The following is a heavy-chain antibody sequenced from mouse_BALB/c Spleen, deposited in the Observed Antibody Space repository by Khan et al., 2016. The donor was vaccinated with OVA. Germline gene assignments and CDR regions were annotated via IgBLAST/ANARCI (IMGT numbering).Heavy chain of an antibody. CDR2: IDPYNGGT. D-gene: IGHD1-1*01. V-gene: IGHV1S135*01. CDR3: ARTDYYGSSYYFDY. CDR1: GYSFTDYN. J-gene: IGHJ2*01. Sequence: VQLQQSGLELVKPGASVKVSCKASGYSFTDYNMFWVKQSHGKSLEWIGYIDPYNGGTSYNQKFKGKATLTVDKSSSTAFMHLSSLTSEDSAVCYCARTDYYGSSYYFDYWGQGTTLTVSS.